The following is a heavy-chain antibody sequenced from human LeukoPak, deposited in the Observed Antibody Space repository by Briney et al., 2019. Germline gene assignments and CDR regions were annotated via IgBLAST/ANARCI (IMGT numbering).Heavy chain of an antibody. CDR2: IYYSGST. CDR1: GGSISSGGYY. Sequence: SETLSLTCTVSGGSISSGGYYWSWIRQHPGKGLEWIGYIYYSGSTYYNPSLKSRVTISVDTSKNQFSLKLSSVTAADTAVYYCARLIADPYYYYGMDVWGQGTTVTVSS. CDR3: ARLIADPYYYYGMDV. D-gene: IGHD2-15*01. J-gene: IGHJ6*02. V-gene: IGHV4-31*03.